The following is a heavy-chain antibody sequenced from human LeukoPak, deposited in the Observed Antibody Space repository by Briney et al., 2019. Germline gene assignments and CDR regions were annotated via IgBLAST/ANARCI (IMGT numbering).Heavy chain of an antibody. J-gene: IGHJ5*02. CDR1: GGSISSSSNY. Sequence: PSETLSLTCTVSGGSISSSSNYWGWIRQPPGKGLEWIGSIYYNGGTYYNPSLKSRVTASVDTSKNQFSLKLSSVTAADTAVYYCARDFRDTAMEEDWFDPWGQGTLVTVSS. V-gene: IGHV4-39*07. CDR3: ARDFRDTAMEEDWFDP. CDR2: IYYNGGT. D-gene: IGHD5-18*01.